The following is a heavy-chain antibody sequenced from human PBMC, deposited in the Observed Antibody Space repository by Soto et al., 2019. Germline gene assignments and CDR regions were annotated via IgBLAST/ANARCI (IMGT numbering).Heavy chain of an antibody. CDR1: GGSISSSSYY. D-gene: IGHD3-10*01. CDR2: IYYSGST. CDR3: ARRITMVRGVIPENWFDP. J-gene: IGHJ5*02. Sequence: QLQLQESGPGLVKPSETLSLTCTVSGGSISSSSYYWGWIRQPPGKGLEWIGSIYYSGSTYYNPSLKSRVTISVDTSKNQFSLKLSSVTAADTAVYYCARRITMVRGVIPENWFDPWGQGTLVTVSS. V-gene: IGHV4-39*01.